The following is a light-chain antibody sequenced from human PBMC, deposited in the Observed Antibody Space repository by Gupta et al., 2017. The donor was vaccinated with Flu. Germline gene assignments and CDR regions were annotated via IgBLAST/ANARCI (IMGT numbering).Light chain of an antibody. V-gene: IGLV1-44*01. Sequence: SVLSQPPSASGTPGHMVTISCSGSTSNIGTNTVNWYQQVPATSPQLLIVCSNQRPSGVPHRFVCDTTCASEYPVTSGRQYEDEADEYWSGSADSMHGHEVFGTGTKVTVL. CDR3: SGSADSMHGHEV. CDR2: CSN. CDR1: TSNIGTNT. J-gene: IGLJ2*01.